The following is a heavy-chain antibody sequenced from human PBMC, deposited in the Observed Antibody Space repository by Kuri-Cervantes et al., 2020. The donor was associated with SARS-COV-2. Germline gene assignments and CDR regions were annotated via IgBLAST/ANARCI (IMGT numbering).Heavy chain of an antibody. CDR2: INHSGST. CDR3: ARVKSVVTPDIDY. J-gene: IGHJ4*02. Sequence: GSLRLSCTVSGGSISSGSYYWSWIRQPPGKGLEWIGEINHSGSTNYNPSLKSRVTISVDTSKNQFSLKLSSVTAADTAVYYCARVKSVVTPDIDYWGQGTLVTVSS. D-gene: IGHD4-23*01. CDR1: GGSISSGSYY. V-gene: IGHV4-39*07.